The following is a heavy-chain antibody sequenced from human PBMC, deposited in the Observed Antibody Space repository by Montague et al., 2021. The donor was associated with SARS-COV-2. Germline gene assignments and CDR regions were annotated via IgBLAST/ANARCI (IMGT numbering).Heavy chain of an antibody. D-gene: IGHD6-19*01. CDR3: VREVGMVVARTLGRLDP. Sequence: SLRLSCAVSGFTFSNYWMHWVRQAPGKGLEWVSRTNSDGRSTTYADSVKGRFTISRDNAKNTLFLRINSLRGEDTAVYYCVREVGMVVARTLGRLDPWGQGTLVTASS. V-gene: IGHV3-74*01. CDR1: GFTFSNYW. J-gene: IGHJ5*02. CDR2: TNSDGRST.